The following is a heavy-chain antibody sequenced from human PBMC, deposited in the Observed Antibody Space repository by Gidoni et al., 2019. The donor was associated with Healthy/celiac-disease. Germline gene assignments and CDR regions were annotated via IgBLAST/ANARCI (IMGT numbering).Heavy chain of an antibody. V-gene: IGHV4-4*02. CDR2: IYHSGST. CDR1: GGSIRSSNW. D-gene: IGHD3-16*01. J-gene: IGHJ4*02. Sequence: QVQLQESGPGLVKPSGTLSLTCAVSGGSIRSSNWWRWVRQPPGTGLEWIGEIYHSGSTNYNPSLKRRVTISVDKSKNQFSLKLSSVTAADTAVYYCARDGLGELGFRAFDYWGQGTLVTVSS. CDR3: ARDGLGELGFRAFDY.